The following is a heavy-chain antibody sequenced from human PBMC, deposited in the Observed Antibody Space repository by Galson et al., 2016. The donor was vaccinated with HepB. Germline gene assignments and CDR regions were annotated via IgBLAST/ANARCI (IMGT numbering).Heavy chain of an antibody. CDR2: IKEDGSQK. V-gene: IGHV3-7*03. CDR1: GFIFRSFW. D-gene: IGHD3-16*02. J-gene: IGHJ4*02. CDR3: TRCVWLSSSGYFEF. Sequence: SLRLSCAASGFIFRSFWMTWVRQAPGKGLEWVASIKEDGSQKHYVDSVKGRFTISRDNTKNSLYLQMNSLRGEDTAVYYCTRCVWLSSSGYFEFWGRGTPVTASS.